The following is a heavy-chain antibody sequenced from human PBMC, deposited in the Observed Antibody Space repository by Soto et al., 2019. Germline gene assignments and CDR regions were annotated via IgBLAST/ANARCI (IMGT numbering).Heavy chain of an antibody. CDR3: ARDVYRNDAFYYGMDV. V-gene: IGHV3-33*01. CDR1: GFTFSSYG. CDR2: IWYDGSNK. Sequence: GGSLRLSCAASGFTFSSYGMHWVRQAPGKGLEWVAVIWYDGSNKYYADSVKGRFTISRDNSKNTLYLQVNSLRAEDTAVYYCARDVYRNDAFYYGMDVWGQGTTVTVS. D-gene: IGHD1-1*01. J-gene: IGHJ6*02.